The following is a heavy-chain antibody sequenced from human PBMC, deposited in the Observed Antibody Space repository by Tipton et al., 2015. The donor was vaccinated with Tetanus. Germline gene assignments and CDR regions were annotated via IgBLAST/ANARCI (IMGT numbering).Heavy chain of an antibody. D-gene: IGHD3-9*01. CDR2: IYYSGST. CDR3: ARRGGDFLTGYYDS. CDR1: GGSISSSNYY. Sequence: TLSLTCTVSGGSISSSNYYWGWIRQPPGKGLEWIGRIYYSGSTSYNPSLKSRVTISVDTSKNQFSLELNSVTAADTAVYYRARRGGDFLTGYYDSWGQGTLVTVSS. J-gene: IGHJ4*02. V-gene: IGHV4-39*01.